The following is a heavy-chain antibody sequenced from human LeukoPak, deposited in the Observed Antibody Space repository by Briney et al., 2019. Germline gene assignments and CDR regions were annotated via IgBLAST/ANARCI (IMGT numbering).Heavy chain of an antibody. D-gene: IGHD3-22*01. J-gene: IGHJ4*02. CDR2: ISGSGGST. Sequence: QTGGSLRLSCAASGFTFSSYAMSWVRQAPGKGLEWVSAISGSGGSTYYADSVKGRFTISRDNSKNTLYLQMNSLRAEDTAVYYCAKGAGYSILKIRYFDYWGQGTLVTVSS. CDR1: GFTFSSYA. V-gene: IGHV3-23*01. CDR3: AKGAGYSILKIRYFDY.